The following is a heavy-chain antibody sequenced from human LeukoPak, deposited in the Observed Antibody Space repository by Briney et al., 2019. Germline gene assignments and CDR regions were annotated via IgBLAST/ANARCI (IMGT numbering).Heavy chain of an antibody. J-gene: IGHJ4*02. D-gene: IGHD3-16*01. CDR2: ISGSGGST. V-gene: IGHV3-23*01. CDR1: GFTFRTYG. CDR3: XXXXXXXXXXGSFPPYYFDY. Sequence: GGSLRLSCAASGFTFRTYGMSWVRQAPGKGLEWVSGISGSGGSTYYADSVKGRFTISRDDSKNTLYLQMNSLRAEDTAVYYXXXXXXXXXXXGSFPPYYFDYWGQGTLVTVSS.